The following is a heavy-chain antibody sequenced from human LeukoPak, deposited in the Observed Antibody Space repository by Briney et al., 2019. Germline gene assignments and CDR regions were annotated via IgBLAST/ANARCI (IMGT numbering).Heavy chain of an antibody. CDR3: ARVTYYDILTGDPAYYFDY. J-gene: IGHJ4*02. CDR1: GFTFSSYW. V-gene: IGHV3-7*01. Sequence: QTGGSLRLSCAASGFTFSSYWMSWVRQAPGKGLEWVANIKQDGSEKYYVDSVKGRFTISRDNAKNSLYLQMNSLRAEDTAVYYCARVTYYDILTGDPAYYFDYWGQGTLVTVSS. CDR2: IKQDGSEK. D-gene: IGHD3-9*01.